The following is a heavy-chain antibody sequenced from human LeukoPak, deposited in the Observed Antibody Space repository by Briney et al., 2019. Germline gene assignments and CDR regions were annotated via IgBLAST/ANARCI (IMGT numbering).Heavy chain of an antibody. CDR1: GYTFTSYY. J-gene: IGHJ6*02. CDR3: ARGRRSGYDSV. V-gene: IGHV1-46*01. Sequence: ASVTVSCTASGYTFTSYYMHWVRQAPGQGLEWMGIINPSGGSTSYAQKFQGRVTMTRDTSTSTVYMELSSLRSEDTAVYYCARGRRSGYDSVWGQGTTVTVSS. CDR2: INPSGGST. D-gene: IGHD5-12*01.